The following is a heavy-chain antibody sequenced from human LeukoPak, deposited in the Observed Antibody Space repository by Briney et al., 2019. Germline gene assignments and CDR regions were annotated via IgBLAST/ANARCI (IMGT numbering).Heavy chain of an antibody. CDR1: GGSISSYY. V-gene: IGHV4-59*12. D-gene: IGHD3-10*01. Sequence: SETLSLTCTVSGGSISSYYWSWIRQPPGKGLEWIGYIYYSGSTNYNPSLKSRVTISVDTSKNQFSLKLSSVTAADTAVYYCAGRPAGTYYYGSGSQGNAFDIWGQGTMVTVSS. CDR2: IYYSGST. CDR3: AGRPAGTYYYGSGSQGNAFDI. J-gene: IGHJ3*02.